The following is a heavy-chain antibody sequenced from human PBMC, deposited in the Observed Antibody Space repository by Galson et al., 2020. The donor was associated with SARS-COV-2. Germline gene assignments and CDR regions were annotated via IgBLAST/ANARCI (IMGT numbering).Heavy chain of an antibody. D-gene: IGHD3-9*01. Sequence: GGSLRLSCAASGFAFSTYPLSWVRQAPGRGLEWVSAISARGDATYYADSVKGRFTISRDNSKNTLYLQMNSVRAEDTAVYYCAKDYDILTGAIWGQGTLVTVSS. CDR2: ISARGDAT. CDR1: GFAFSTYP. V-gene: IGHV3-23*01. J-gene: IGHJ4*02. CDR3: AKDYDILTGAI.